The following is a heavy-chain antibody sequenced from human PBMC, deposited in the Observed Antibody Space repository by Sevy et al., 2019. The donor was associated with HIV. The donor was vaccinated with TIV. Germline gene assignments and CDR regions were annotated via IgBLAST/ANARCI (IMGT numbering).Heavy chain of an antibody. CDR2: ISEYNGYT. Sequence: GESLKISCKASGYTFSSYGISWVRQAPGQGLEWMGWISEYNGYTNYAHKFQGRVTMSTETSTRTAYMELRSLRSDDTAVYFCARQGYYYRSGTYRPPNYYGMDVWGQGTAVTVSS. V-gene: IGHV1-18*01. D-gene: IGHD3-10*01. CDR3: ARQGYYYRSGTYRPPNYYGMDV. CDR1: GYTFSSYG. J-gene: IGHJ6*02.